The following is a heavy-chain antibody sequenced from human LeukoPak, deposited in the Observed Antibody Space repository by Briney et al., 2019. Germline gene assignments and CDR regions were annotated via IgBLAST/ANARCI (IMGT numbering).Heavy chain of an antibody. J-gene: IGHJ4*02. V-gene: IGHV1-69*05. CDR1: GGTFSNYA. D-gene: IGHD3-22*01. Sequence: SVKVSCKASGGTFSNYAISWVRQAPGQGLEWMGRFMLIFGTANHAQKFQGRVTITTDESTTTAYMELSSLKSEDTAVYYCARGESYTSSGYHYWGQGTLVTVSS. CDR2: FMLIFGTA. CDR3: ARGESYTSSGYHY.